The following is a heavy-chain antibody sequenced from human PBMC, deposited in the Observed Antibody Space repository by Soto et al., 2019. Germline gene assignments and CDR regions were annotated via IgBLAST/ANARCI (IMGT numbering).Heavy chain of an antibody. CDR2: IYYSGST. V-gene: IGHV4-59*08. CDR3: ARHGWSGAHCDY. CDR1: GGSISSYY. J-gene: IGHJ4*02. D-gene: IGHD3-3*01. Sequence: SETLSLTCTVSGGSISSYYWSWIRQPPGKGLEWIGYIYYSGSTNYNPSLKSRVTISVDTSKNQFSLKLSSVTAADTAVYYCARHGWSGAHCDYWGQGTLVTVSS.